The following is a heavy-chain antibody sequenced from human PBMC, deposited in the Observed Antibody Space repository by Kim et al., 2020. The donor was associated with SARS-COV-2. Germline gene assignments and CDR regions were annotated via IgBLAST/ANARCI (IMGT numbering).Heavy chain of an antibody. V-gene: IGHV3-33*05. D-gene: IGHD3-10*01. Sequence: GGSLRLCCAASGFIFSNYGMHWVRQAPGKGLEWVAVISYDGTKKYYANSVKGRFTISRDNSKNTLYLQMNSLRAEDTAVYYCARISDGSGIYSRFYYYAMDVWGQGTTVTVSS. CDR2: ISYDGTKK. J-gene: IGHJ6*02. CDR1: GFIFSNYG. CDR3: ARISDGSGIYSRFYYYAMDV.